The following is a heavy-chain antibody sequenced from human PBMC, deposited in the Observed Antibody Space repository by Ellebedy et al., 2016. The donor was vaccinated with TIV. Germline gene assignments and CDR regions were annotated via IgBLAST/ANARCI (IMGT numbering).Heavy chain of an antibody. CDR3: ARLRGYYYGSGSLGYYFDY. CDR1: GGSFSSYY. Sequence: SETLSLXXAVYGGSFSSYYWSWIRQPAGKGLEWIGRIYTSGSTNYNPSLKSRVTMSVDTSKNQFSLKLSSVTAADTAVYYCARLRGYYYGSGSLGYYFDYWGQGTLVTVSS. J-gene: IGHJ4*02. V-gene: IGHV4-59*10. CDR2: IYTSGST. D-gene: IGHD3-10*01.